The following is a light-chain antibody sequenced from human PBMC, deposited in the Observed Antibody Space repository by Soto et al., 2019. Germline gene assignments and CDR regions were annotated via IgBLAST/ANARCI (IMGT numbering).Light chain of an antibody. Sequence: EIVMTQSPATLSLSPGETATLSCRASQSISNYLVWYQQKPGQAPRLLIYYASNRATGIPARFSGSGSGTDFTLTISSLEPEDFAVYYCQQRNNWPRSTFGQGTRLEIK. J-gene: IGKJ5*01. CDR3: QQRNNWPRST. CDR1: QSISNY. V-gene: IGKV3-11*01. CDR2: YAS.